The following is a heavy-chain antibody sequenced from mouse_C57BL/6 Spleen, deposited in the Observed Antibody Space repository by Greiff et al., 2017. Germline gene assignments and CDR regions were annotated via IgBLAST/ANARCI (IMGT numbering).Heavy chain of an antibody. D-gene: IGHD1-1*01. V-gene: IGHV5-16*01. CDR3: AREIYYYGSSYDY. J-gene: IGHJ3*01. Sequence: EVQRVESEGGLVQPGSSMTLSCTASGFTFSDYYMAWVRQVPEKGLEWVANINYDGSSTYYLDSLKSRFIISRDNAKNILYLQMSSLKSEDTATYYCAREIYYYGSSYDYWGQGTLVTVSA. CDR1: GFTFSDYY. CDR2: INYDGSST.